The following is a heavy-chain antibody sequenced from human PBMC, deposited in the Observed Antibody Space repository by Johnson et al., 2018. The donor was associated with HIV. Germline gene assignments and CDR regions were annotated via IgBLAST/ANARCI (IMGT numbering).Heavy chain of an antibody. CDR1: GFTFSSYA. CDR2: INQDGSEK. D-gene: IGHD6-25*01. J-gene: IGHJ3*01. CDR3: AKVSGAATWAHDPFDV. V-gene: IGHV3-7*01. Sequence: VQLVESGGGLVQPGGSLRLSCAASGFTFSSYAMHWVRQAPGKGLEWVANINQDGSEKYFVDSVKGRFTISRDNAKNSLYLQMNSLRGEDTAGYYCAKVSGAATWAHDPFDVWGQGTMVTVSS.